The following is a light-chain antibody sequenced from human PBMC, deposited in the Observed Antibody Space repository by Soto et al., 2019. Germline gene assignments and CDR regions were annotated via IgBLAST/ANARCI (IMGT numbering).Light chain of an antibody. CDR3: QQLTARRFS. J-gene: IGKJ2*01. CDR2: GAS. CDR1: QGNNTF. V-gene: IGKV1-9*01. Sequence: IQLTQSPSSLSASVGDRVSISCRASQGNNTFVAWYQQKSGKAPKLLIYGASTLQSGVPSRFSGSGSGTEFTLTISGLQPEDFATYYCQQLTARRFSFGRGTKLDIK.